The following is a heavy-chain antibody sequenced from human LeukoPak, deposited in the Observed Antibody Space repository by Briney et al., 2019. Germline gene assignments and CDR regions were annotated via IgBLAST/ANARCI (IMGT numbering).Heavy chain of an antibody. CDR1: GYTFTSYG. D-gene: IGHD2-15*01. J-gene: IGHJ5*02. Sequence: ASVKVSCKASGYTFTSYGISWVRQAPGQGLEWMGWISASNGDTNYAQEVQDRVIMTTDTSTSTAFMELRSLRSDDTAVYYCARDWYCSGGTCYDRFDPWGQGTLVTVSS. CDR3: ARDWYCSGGTCYDRFDP. CDR2: ISASNGDT. V-gene: IGHV1-18*01.